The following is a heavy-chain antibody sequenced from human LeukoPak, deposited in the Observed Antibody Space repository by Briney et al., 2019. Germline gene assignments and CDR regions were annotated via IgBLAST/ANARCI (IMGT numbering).Heavy chain of an antibody. J-gene: IGHJ6*03. D-gene: IGHD6-19*01. CDR2: IYSGGST. CDR1: GFTFSSYW. V-gene: IGHV3-53*01. Sequence: GGSLRLSCAASGFTFSSYWMSWVRQAPGKGLEWVSVIYSGGSTYYADSVKGRFTVSRDNSKNTLYLQMNSLRAEDTAVYYCARDLREAVAGPDAYYYYYYMDVWGKGTTVTVSS. CDR3: ARDLREAVAGPDAYYYYYYMDV.